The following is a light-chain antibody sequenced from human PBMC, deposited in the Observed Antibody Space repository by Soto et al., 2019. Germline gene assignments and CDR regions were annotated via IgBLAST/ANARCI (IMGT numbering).Light chain of an antibody. CDR2: GAS. CDR3: QQYNYWPVT. Sequence: EIVMTQSPATLAVSPGETTRLSCRASQSINSDVAWYQQKLGQTPRLLIHGASTRAIGIAARFSGSGSGTEFTLTISGLQSEDFATYYCQQYNYWPVTFGGGTKGEIK. J-gene: IGKJ4*01. V-gene: IGKV3-15*01. CDR1: QSINSD.